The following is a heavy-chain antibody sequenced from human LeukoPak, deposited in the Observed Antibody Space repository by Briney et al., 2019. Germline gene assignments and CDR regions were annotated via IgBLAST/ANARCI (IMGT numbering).Heavy chain of an antibody. J-gene: IGHJ4*02. V-gene: IGHV3-74*01. D-gene: IGHD6-6*01. CDR2: INTDGSST. CDR1: GFTFSSYW. CDR3: ARGADGIAARPIDY. Sequence: GGSLRLSCAASGFTFSSYWMHWVRQAPGKGLVWVSRINTDGSSTSYADSVKGRFTISRDNAKNTLYLQMNSLRAEDTAVYYCARGADGIAARPIDYWGQGTLVTVSS.